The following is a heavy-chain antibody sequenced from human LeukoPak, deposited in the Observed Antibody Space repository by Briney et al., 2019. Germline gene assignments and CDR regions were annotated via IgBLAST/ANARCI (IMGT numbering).Heavy chain of an antibody. CDR3: AREEIAVAGTSPGGYFDY. CDR2: IFYSGST. J-gene: IGHJ4*02. D-gene: IGHD6-19*01. CDR1: GGSISTSNYY. V-gene: IGHV4-39*07. Sequence: SETLSLTCTVSGGSISTSNYYWGWIRQPPGKGLEWIGNIFYSGSTYYSPSLKSRVTISLDTSKNQFSLQLNSVTPEDTAVYYCAREEIAVAGTSPGGYFDYWGQGTLVTVSS.